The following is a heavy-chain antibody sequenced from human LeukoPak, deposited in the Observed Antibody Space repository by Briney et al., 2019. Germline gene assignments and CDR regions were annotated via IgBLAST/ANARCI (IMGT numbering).Heavy chain of an antibody. CDR3: AADSSSGYLSYYGMDV. CDR2: IVVGSGNT. Sequence: ASVNVSCKASGFTFTSSAVQWVRQARGQRLEWIGWIVVGSGNTNYAQKFQERVTITRDMSTSTAYMELSSLRSEDTAVYYCAADSSSGYLSYYGMDVWGQGTTVTVSS. CDR1: GFTFTSSA. V-gene: IGHV1-58*01. J-gene: IGHJ6*02. D-gene: IGHD3-22*01.